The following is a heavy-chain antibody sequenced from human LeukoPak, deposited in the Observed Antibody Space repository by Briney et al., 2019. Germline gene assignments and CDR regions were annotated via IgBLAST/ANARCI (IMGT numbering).Heavy chain of an antibody. V-gene: IGHV1-46*01. D-gene: IGHD3-22*01. Sequence: ASVKVSCKASGYTFTSYYMHWVRQAPGQGLEWMGIINPSGGSTSYAQKFQGRVTMTRDTSTSTVYMELSSLRSEDTAVYYCARAPGYYDSSGVLDYWGQGTLVTDSS. CDR3: ARAPGYYDSSGVLDY. CDR1: GYTFTSYY. CDR2: INPSGGST. J-gene: IGHJ4*02.